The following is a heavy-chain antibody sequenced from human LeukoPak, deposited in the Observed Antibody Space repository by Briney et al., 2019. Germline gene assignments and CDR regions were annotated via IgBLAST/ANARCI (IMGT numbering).Heavy chain of an antibody. Sequence: ALVKVSCKASGYTFSNYGISWVRQAPGQGLEWMGWISAYNRKTDYAQKFQGRITMTTDTSTSTSYMELRSLRSDDTAVYYCARDRSTHDYWGQGTLVTVSS. V-gene: IGHV1-18*01. J-gene: IGHJ4*02. CDR2: ISAYNRKT. CDR3: ARDRSTHDY. CDR1: GYTFSNYG.